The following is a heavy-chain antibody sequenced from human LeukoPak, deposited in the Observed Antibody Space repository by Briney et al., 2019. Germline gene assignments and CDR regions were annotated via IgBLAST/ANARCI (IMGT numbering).Heavy chain of an antibody. CDR1: GYTFTSYY. J-gene: IGHJ4*02. CDR2: INPSGGST. V-gene: IGHV1-46*01. Sequence: GASVKVSCKASGYTFTSYYMHWVRQAPGQGLEWMGIINPSGGSTSYAQKFQGRVTMTRDMSTSTVYMELSSLRSEDTAVYYCARDPPYRGSSWSYYFDYWGQGTLVTVSS. D-gene: IGHD6-13*01. CDR3: ARDPPYRGSSWSYYFDY.